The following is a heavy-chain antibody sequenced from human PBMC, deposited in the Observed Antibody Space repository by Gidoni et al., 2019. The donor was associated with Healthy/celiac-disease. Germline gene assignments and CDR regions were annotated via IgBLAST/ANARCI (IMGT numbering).Heavy chain of an antibody. CDR2: IYHSGST. J-gene: IGHJ3*02. CDR1: GGSFSSGGYS. D-gene: IGHD4-17*01. Sequence: QLQLQESGSGLVKPSQTLSLTCVLSGGSFSSGGYSWSWIRQPPGKGLEWVGYIYHSGSTYYNPSLKSRVTISVDRSKNQFSLKLSSVTAADTAVYYCARTTVTFDDAFDIWGQGTMVTVSS. V-gene: IGHV4-30-2*01. CDR3: ARTTVTFDDAFDI.